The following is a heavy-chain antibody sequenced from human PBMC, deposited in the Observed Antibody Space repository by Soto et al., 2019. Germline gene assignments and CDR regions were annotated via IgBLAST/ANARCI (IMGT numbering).Heavy chain of an antibody. CDR3: ATEAGSGGYPDWHFDL. CDR1: GGSISNDNYY. D-gene: IGHD3-10*01. J-gene: IGHJ2*01. V-gene: IGHV4-39*01. Sequence: QLQLQESGPGLVKPWETLSLTCSVSGGSISNDNYYWGWIRQPPGKGLEWIGSIYYTGNTYYNPSLKSRVTISVDTSRSQFSLRLSSVSAADTAVYYCATEAGSGGYPDWHFDLWGRGTLVTVSS. CDR2: IYYTGNT.